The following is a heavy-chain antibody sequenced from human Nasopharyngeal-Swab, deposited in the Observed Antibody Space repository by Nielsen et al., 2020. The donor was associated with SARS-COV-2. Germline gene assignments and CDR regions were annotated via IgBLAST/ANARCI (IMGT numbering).Heavy chain of an antibody. CDR3: ARAGRVGDAYTGLDV. D-gene: IGHD5-24*01. CDR1: GGSFNGFY. J-gene: IGHJ6*02. CDR2: INHNERT. V-gene: IGHV4-34*01. Sequence: GSLRLSCSVSGGSFNGFYWNWIRQATGKGLEWIGEINHNERTNYNPSLKSRIAMLVDTSNNQVSLKVSSVSAGDTAVYYCARAGRVGDAYTGLDVWGPGTTVTVSS.